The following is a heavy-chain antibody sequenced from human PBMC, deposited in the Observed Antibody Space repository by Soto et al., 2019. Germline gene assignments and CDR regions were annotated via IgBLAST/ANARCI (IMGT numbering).Heavy chain of an antibody. CDR1: GDSVSSNSAS. V-gene: IGHV6-1*01. J-gene: IGHJ5*02. CDR3: ARGAYSSSSAFWFDP. CDR2: TYYRSKWYN. Sequence: SQTLSLTCAISGDSVSSNSASWNSIRQSPSRGLEWLGRTYYRSKWYNDYAVSVKSRITINPDTSKNQFSLQLNSVTPEDTAVYYCARGAYSSSSAFWFDPWGQGTLVTVYS. D-gene: IGHD6-6*01.